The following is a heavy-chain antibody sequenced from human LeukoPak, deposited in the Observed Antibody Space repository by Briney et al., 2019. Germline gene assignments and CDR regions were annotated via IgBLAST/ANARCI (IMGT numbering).Heavy chain of an antibody. CDR1: GGTFSCYA. CDR2: IIPIFGTA. J-gene: IGHJ4*02. CDR3: ARGEAIYDILTGYYPDPFDY. V-gene: IGHV1-69*01. D-gene: IGHD3-9*01. Sequence: SVKVSCKASGGTFSCYAISWVRQAPGQGLEWMGGIIPIFGTANYAQKFQGRVTITADESTSTAYMELSSLRSEDTAVYYCARGEAIYDILTGYYPDPFDYWGQGTLVTVSS.